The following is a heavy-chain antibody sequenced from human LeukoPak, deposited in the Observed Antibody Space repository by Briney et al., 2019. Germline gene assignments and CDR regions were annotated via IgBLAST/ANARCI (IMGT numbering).Heavy chain of an antibody. D-gene: IGHD6-13*01. V-gene: IGHV3-7*03. Sequence: PGGSLRLSCAASGFTVSSYWMSWVRQAPGEGLEWVACIHQNGRSEYYVDSVKGRFAISRDNTKNSLYLQMSSLAVEDTAVHYCARDLSSRDAYWGQGTLVTVSS. CDR3: ARDLSSRDAY. CDR1: GFTVSSYW. CDR2: IHQNGRSE. J-gene: IGHJ4*02.